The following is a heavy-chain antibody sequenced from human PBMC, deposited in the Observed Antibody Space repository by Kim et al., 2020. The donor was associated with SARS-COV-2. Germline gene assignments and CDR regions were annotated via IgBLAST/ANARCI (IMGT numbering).Heavy chain of an antibody. CDR3: AKAENGYSYGRPDYFDY. J-gene: IGHJ4*02. V-gene: IGHV3-23*01. D-gene: IGHD5-18*01. Sequence: GGSLRLSCAASGFTFSSYAMSWVRQAPGKGLEWVSAISGSGGSTYYADSVKGRFTISRDNSKNTLYLQMNSLRAEDTAVYYCAKAENGYSYGRPDYFDYWGQGTLVTVSS. CDR2: ISGSGGST. CDR1: GFTFSSYA.